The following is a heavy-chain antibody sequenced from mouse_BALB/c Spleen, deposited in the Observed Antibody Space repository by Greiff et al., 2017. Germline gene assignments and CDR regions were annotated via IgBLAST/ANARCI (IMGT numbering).Heavy chain of an antibody. CDR1: GFTFSSYG. CDR3: ARGRELGLYFDY. Sequence: EVHLVESGGGLVQPGGSLKLSCAASGFTFSSYGMSWVRQTPDKRLELVATINSNGGSTYYPDSVKGRFTISRDNAKNTLYLQMSSLKSEDTAMYYCARGRELGLYFDYWGQGTTLTVSS. J-gene: IGHJ2*01. CDR2: INSNGGST. V-gene: IGHV5-6-3*01. D-gene: IGHD4-1*01.